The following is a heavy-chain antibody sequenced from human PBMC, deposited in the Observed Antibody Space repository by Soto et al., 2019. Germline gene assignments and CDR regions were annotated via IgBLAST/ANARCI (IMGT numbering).Heavy chain of an antibody. CDR3: ARTWGIVVVVAATPNDFDI. CDR2: MNPNSGNT. CDR1: GYTFTSYD. D-gene: IGHD2-15*01. J-gene: IGHJ3*02. Sequence: ASVKVSCKASGYTFTSYDINWVRQATGQGLEWMGWMNPNSGNTGYAQKLQGRVTMTRNTSISTAYMKLSSLSSEDTAVYYCARTWGIVVVVAATPNDFDIWGQGTMVTVSS. V-gene: IGHV1-8*01.